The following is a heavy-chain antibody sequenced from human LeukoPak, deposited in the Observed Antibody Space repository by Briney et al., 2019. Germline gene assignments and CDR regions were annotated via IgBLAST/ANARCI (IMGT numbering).Heavy chain of an antibody. Sequence: GGSLRLSCAASGFTFSSYAMHWVRQAPGKGLEWVAVISYDGSNKYYADSVKGRFTISRDNSKNTLYLQMNSLRAEDTAVYYCARVSGYGYGWHYYGMDVWGQGTTVTVSS. J-gene: IGHJ6*02. D-gene: IGHD5-18*01. CDR3: ARVSGYGYGWHYYGMDV. V-gene: IGHV3-30-3*01. CDR2: ISYDGSNK. CDR1: GFTFSSYA.